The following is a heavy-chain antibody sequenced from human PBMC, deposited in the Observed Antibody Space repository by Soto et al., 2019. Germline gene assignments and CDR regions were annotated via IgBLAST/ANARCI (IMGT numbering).Heavy chain of an antibody. CDR2: IYYSGST. CDR1: GGSISSSSYY. CDR3: ARLGGGRHHDYGAYYIDY. Sequence: SETLSLTCTVSGGSISSSSYYWGWIRQPPGKGLEWIGSIYYSGSTYYNPSLKSRVTISVDTSKNQFSLKLSSVTAADTAVYYCARLGGGRHHDYGAYYIDYWGQGTLVSVSS. J-gene: IGHJ4*02. V-gene: IGHV4-39*01. D-gene: IGHD4-17*01.